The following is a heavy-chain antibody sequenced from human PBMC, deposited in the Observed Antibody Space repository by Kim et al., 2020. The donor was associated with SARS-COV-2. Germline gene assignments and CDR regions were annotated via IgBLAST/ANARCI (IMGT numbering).Heavy chain of an antibody. CDR1: GGSISSYY. D-gene: IGHD2-8*01. V-gene: IGHV4-59*08. J-gene: IGHJ2*01. CDR2: IYYSGST. Sequence: SETLSLTCTVSGGSISSYYWSWIRQPPGKGLEWIGYIYYSGSTNYNPSLKSRVTISVDTSKNQFSLKLSSVTAADTAVYYCARRGGYCTNGVCYTRWGDWYFDLWGRGTLVTVSS. CDR3: ARRGGYCTNGVCYTRWGDWYFDL.